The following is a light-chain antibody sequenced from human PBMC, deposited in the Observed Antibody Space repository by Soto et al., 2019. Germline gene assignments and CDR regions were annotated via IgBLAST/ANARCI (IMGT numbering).Light chain of an antibody. V-gene: IGKV3-15*01. CDR1: QSVSSN. J-gene: IGKJ4*01. Sequence: EIVMTQSPATLSVSTGERATLSCRASQSVSSNLAWYQQKPGQAPRLLIYGASTRATGIPARFSGSGSGTEFTLTISSLQSEDFAVYYCQQYNNWPLTFGGGTKEEIK. CDR2: GAS. CDR3: QQYNNWPLT.